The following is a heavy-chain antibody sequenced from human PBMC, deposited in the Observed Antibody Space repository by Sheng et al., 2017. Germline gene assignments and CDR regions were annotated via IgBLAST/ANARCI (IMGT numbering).Heavy chain of an antibody. V-gene: IGHV3-72*01. CDR1: GFTFSDHY. Sequence: EVQLVESGGGWVQPGGSLRLSCAASGFTFSDHYMDWVRQAPGKGLEWVGRARKKANSYTTEYAASVKGRFTISRDDLKNSLYLQMNSLNTEDTAVYYCVRVGQDYSFDYWGQGTLVTVSS. J-gene: IGHJ4*02. CDR2: ARKKANSYTT. D-gene: IGHD1-26*01. CDR3: VRVGQDYSFDY.